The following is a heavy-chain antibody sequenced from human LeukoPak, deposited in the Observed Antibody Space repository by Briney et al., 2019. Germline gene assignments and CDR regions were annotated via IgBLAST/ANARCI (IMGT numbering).Heavy chain of an antibody. J-gene: IGHJ4*02. D-gene: IGHD3-22*01. CDR1: GGSFSGYY. CDR3: ARRSRLKNDY. Sequence: SETLSLTCAVYGGSFSGYYWSWIRQPPGKGLEWIGEINHSGSTNYNPSLKSRVTISVDTSKNQFSLKLSSVAAADTAVYYCARRSRLKNDYWGQGTLVTVSS. V-gene: IGHV4-34*01. CDR2: INHSGST.